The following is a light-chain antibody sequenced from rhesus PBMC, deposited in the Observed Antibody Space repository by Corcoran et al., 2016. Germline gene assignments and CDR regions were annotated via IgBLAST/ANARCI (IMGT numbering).Light chain of an antibody. Sequence: EIVMTQSPATLSLSPGETATISCRTSQSVSSYLAWYQQKPGQAPRLLNCGASSRATGIPDRFSVSGSGTDFTLTFSSLKPEDFAVYYCQWTSNLWTFGQGTKVEIK. V-gene: IGKV3-31*02. CDR1: QSVSSY. CDR3: QWTSNLWT. CDR2: GAS. J-gene: IGKJ1*01.